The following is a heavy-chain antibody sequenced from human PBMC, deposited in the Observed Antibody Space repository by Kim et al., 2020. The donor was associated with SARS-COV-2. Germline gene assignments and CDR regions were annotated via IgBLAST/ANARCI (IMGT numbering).Heavy chain of an antibody. CDR3: TTVGAAAPRRYFQH. V-gene: IGHV3-15*01. CDR2: IKSKTDGGTT. CDR1: GFTFSNAW. Sequence: GGSLRLSCAASGFTFSNAWMSWVRQAPGKGLEWVGRIKSKTDGGTTDYAAPVKGRFTISRDDSKNTLYLQMNSLKTEDTAVYYCTTVGAAAPRRYFQHWGQGTLVTVSS. D-gene: IGHD3-16*01. J-gene: IGHJ1*01.